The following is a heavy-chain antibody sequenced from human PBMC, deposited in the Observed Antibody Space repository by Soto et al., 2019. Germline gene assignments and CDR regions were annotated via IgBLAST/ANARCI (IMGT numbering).Heavy chain of an antibody. Sequence: GGSLRLSCAASGFTFSNAWMNWVRQAPGKGLEWVGRIKSKTDGGTTDYAAPVKGRFTISRDDSKNTLYLQMNSLKTEDTAVYYCTTDRGEYSSGWYVNGFVYWGQGTLVTVSS. CDR1: GFTFSNAW. V-gene: IGHV3-15*07. D-gene: IGHD6-19*01. CDR3: TTDRGEYSSGWYVNGFVY. J-gene: IGHJ4*02. CDR2: IKSKTDGGTT.